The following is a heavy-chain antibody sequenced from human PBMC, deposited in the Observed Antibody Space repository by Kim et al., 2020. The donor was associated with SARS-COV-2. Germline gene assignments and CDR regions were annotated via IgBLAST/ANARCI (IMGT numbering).Heavy chain of an antibody. J-gene: IGHJ4*02. D-gene: IGHD5-18*01. Sequence: SGKYYVAPVKGRLTISRDNAKDSLYLQMNSLRAWDTAVYYCAGYNFGYTYWGQGTLVTVSS. CDR2: SGK. CDR3: AGYNFGYTY. V-gene: IGHV3-7*01.